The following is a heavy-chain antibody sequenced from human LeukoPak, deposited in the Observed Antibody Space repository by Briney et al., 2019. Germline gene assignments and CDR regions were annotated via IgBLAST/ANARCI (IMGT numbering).Heavy chain of an antibody. Sequence: SETLSLTCAAYGGSFSGYYWSWIRQPPGKGLEWIGEINHSGSTNYNPSLKSRVTISVDTSKNQFSLKLSSVTAADTAVYYGARGRRSSHYYYYMDVWGKGTTVTVSS. CDR1: GGSFSGYY. V-gene: IGHV4-34*01. D-gene: IGHD1-14*01. J-gene: IGHJ6*03. CDR3: ARGRRSSHYYYYMDV. CDR2: INHSGST.